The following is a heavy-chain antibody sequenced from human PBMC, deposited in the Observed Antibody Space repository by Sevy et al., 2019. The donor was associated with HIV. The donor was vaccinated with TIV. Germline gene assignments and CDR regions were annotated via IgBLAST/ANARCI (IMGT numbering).Heavy chain of an antibody. CDR2: IKEDGSAK. J-gene: IGHJ4*01. Sequence: GGSLRLSCAASRFTFKTYWMSWVRQAPGKGLEWVGNIKEDGSAKYYADSVRGRFTISRDNAKNSLYLQMGSLRVGDTAVYYCARDSPGYGGYSYWGQGTLVTVSS. V-gene: IGHV3-7*01. CDR1: RFTFKTYW. D-gene: IGHD1-26*01. CDR3: ARDSPGYGGYSY.